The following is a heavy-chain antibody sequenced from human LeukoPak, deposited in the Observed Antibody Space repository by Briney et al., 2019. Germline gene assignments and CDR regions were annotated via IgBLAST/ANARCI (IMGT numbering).Heavy chain of an antibody. CDR3: ARDRDEPVWDDY. D-gene: IGHD1-14*01. J-gene: IGHJ4*02. CDR1: GFTVSSNY. V-gene: IGHV3-53*01. Sequence: QPGGSLRLSCAASGFTVSSNYMSWVRQAPGKGLEWVSVIYSGGSTYYADSVKGRFTISRDNAKNSLYLQMNSLRAEDTAVYYCARDRDEPVWDDYWGQGTLVTVSS. CDR2: IYSGGST.